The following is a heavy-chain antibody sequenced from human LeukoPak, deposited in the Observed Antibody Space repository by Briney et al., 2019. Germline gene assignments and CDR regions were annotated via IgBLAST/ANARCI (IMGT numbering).Heavy chain of an antibody. CDR1: GFTFSSYG. CDR2: ISYDGSNK. J-gene: IGHJ4*02. V-gene: IGHV3-30*18. D-gene: IGHD6-13*01. CDR3: AKDRTAGTPDY. Sequence: PGGSLRLSCAASGFTFSSYGMHWVRQAPGKGLEWVAVISYDGSNKYYADSVKGRFTISRDNSKNTLYLQMNSLRAEDTAVYYCAKDRTAGTPDYWGQGTLVTVSS.